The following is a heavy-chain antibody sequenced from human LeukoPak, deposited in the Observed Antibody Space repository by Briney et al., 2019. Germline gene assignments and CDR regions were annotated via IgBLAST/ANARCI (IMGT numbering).Heavy chain of an antibody. V-gene: IGHV4-34*01. J-gene: IGHJ6*03. Sequence: PSETLSLTCAVYGGSFSGYYWSWIRQPPGKGLEWIGEINHSGTTNYNASLKSRVTISVDTSKNQFSLKLSSVTAADTAVYYCARAAETSRDYYYYMDVWGKGTTVTISS. D-gene: IGHD2-2*01. CDR1: GGSFSGYY. CDR2: INHSGTT. CDR3: ARAAETSRDYYYYMDV.